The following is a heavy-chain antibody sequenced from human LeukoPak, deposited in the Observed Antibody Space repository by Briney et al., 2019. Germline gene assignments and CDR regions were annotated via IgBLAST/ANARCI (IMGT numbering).Heavy chain of an antibody. CDR1: GGSISNYY. D-gene: IGHD1-26*01. J-gene: IGHJ4*02. CDR3: EREPFIGSSFDY. CDR2: VFDSGNT. Sequence: SETLSLTCTVSGGSISNYYWGWVRQPPGKGLEWVGSVFDSGNTYYDPSLKSRVTISVDKSRNQFSLNLSSVTAADTAVYYCEREPFIGSSFDYWGRGALVTVSS. V-gene: IGHV4-59*01.